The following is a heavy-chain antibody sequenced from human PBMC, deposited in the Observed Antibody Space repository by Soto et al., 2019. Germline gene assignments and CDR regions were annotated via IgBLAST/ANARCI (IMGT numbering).Heavy chain of an antibody. Sequence: LALTCTVSGGSISSSSYYWGWIRQPPGKGLEWIGYIYHSGSTKYNPSLKSRVTISVDTSKNQFSLKLSSVTAAGTAVYYCARERPDGARLDPWGQGTLVTVSS. J-gene: IGHJ5*02. V-gene: IGHV4-61*05. CDR3: ARERPDGARLDP. CDR2: IYHSGST. D-gene: IGHD6-6*01. CDR1: GGSISSSSYY.